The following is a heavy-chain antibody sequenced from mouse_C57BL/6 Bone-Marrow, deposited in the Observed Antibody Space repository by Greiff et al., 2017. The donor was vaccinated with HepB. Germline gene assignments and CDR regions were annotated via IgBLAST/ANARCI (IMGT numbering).Heavy chain of an antibody. Sequence: EVKLQQSGPELVKPGASVKISCKASGYTFTDYYMNWVKQSHGKSLEWIGDINPNNGGTSYNQKFKGKATLTVDKSSSTAYMELRSLTSEDSAVYYCAAYYRGAMDYGGQGTSVTVSS. V-gene: IGHV1-26*01. CDR2: INPNNGGT. CDR1: GYTFTDYY. CDR3: AAYYRGAMDY. D-gene: IGHD2-14*01. J-gene: IGHJ4*01.